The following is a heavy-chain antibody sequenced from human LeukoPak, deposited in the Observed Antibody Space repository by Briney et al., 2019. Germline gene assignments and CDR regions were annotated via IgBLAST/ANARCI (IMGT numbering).Heavy chain of an antibody. CDR1: GGSISSYY. CDR2: IYTSGST. Sequence: SETLSLTCTVSGGSISSYYWSWTRQPAGRGLEWIGRIYTSGSTNYNPSLKSRVTMSVDTSKNQFSLKLSSVTAADTAVYYCARAEGDYDILTGYSGFVWFDPWGQGTLVTVSS. CDR3: ARAEGDYDILTGYSGFVWFDP. J-gene: IGHJ5*02. V-gene: IGHV4-4*07. D-gene: IGHD3-9*01.